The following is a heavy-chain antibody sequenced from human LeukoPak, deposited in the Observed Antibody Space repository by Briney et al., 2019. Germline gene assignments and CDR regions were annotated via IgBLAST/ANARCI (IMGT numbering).Heavy chain of an antibody. Sequence: PGGSLRLSCVASGFTFGNYWMNWVRQAPGKGLEWVANIKNDGGATYYLDSVKGRFTISRDNAKSSLYLQMHSLRAEDTAVYYCNGPTYWGQGTLVTVSS. D-gene: IGHD2-8*01. V-gene: IGHV3-7*05. CDR1: GFTFGNYW. CDR2: IKNDGGAT. CDR3: NGPTY. J-gene: IGHJ4*02.